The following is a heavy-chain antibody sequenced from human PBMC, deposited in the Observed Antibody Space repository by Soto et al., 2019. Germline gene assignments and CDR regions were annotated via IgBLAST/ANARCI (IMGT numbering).Heavy chain of an antibody. D-gene: IGHD2-21*02. J-gene: IGHJ6*02. CDR2: IIPIFGTA. V-gene: IGHV1-69*01. CDR1: GGTFSSYA. Sequence: QVQLVQSGAEVKKPGSSVKVSCKASGGTFSSYAISWLRQAPGQGLEWMGGIIPIFGTANYAQKFQGRVTITADESTSTAYMELSSLRSEDTAVYYCARKEVVTHHFYYGKDAWGQGTTVTVSS. CDR3: ARKEVVTHHFYYGKDA.